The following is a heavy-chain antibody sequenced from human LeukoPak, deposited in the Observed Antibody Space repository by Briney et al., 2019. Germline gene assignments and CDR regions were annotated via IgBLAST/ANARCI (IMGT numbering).Heavy chain of an antibody. J-gene: IGHJ4*02. V-gene: IGHV3-15*01. Sequence: GGSLRLSCAASGFTFSNAWMSWVRQAPGKGLEWVGRIKSKTDGGTTDYAAPAKGRFTISRDDSKNTLYLQMNSLKTEDTAVYYCTTAIGYYYDSSGEKDTDYWGQGTLVTVSS. CDR2: IKSKTDGGTT. D-gene: IGHD3-22*01. CDR3: TTAIGYYYDSSGEKDTDY. CDR1: GFTFSNAW.